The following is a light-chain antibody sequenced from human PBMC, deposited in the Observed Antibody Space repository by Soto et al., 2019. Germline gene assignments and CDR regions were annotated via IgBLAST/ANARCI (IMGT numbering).Light chain of an antibody. J-gene: IGLJ2*01. CDR3: SSYEASNTVV. CDR2: EVN. V-gene: IGLV2-8*01. Sequence: QSALTQPPSASGSPGQSVTFSCTGTTTDVGGYNYVSWYQQHPGKAPKLIIYEVNKRTSGVPHRFSGSKSGNTASLTVSGLQAEDEADYYCSSYEASNTVVVGGGTKLTVL. CDR1: TTDVGGYNY.